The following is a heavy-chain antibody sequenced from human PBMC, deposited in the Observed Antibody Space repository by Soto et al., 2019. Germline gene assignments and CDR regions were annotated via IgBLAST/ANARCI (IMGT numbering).Heavy chain of an antibody. D-gene: IGHD6-19*01. Sequence: EVQLVESGGGLVQPGGSLRLSCAASGFTVSSNYMSWVRQAPGKGLEWVSVIYSDGTTDYADSVKGRFTISRHNSKNTLYLQMNSLRAEDTAVYYCARAGSGSGWPINYWGQGTLVTVSS. CDR1: GFTVSSNY. V-gene: IGHV3-53*04. CDR3: ARAGSGSGWPINY. CDR2: IYSDGTT. J-gene: IGHJ4*02.